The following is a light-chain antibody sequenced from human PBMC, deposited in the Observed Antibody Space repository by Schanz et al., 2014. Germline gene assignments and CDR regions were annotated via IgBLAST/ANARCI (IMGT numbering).Light chain of an antibody. CDR2: ETN. Sequence: QAVVTQEPLLTVSPGGTVTLTCGSSTGAVTSGHYTYWFQQMPGQAPRTLIYETNRKHSWTPARFSGSLLGGKAALTLSGAQPEDEAEYYCLLSYSDAWVFGGGTKLTVL. CDR1: TGAVTSGHY. CDR3: LLSYSDAWV. V-gene: IGLV7-46*01. J-gene: IGLJ3*02.